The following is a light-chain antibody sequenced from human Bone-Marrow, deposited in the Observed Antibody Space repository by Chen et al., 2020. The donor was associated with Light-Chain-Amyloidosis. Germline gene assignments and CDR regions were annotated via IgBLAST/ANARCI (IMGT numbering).Light chain of an antibody. CDR2: WAS. CDR3: QQYYSTPYT. V-gene: IGKV4-1*01. J-gene: IGKJ2*01. CDR1: ESLLYRSNNKNY. Sequence: DIVMNQSPDSLAVSLGERATINCKSSESLLYRSNNKNYLGWYKQKPGQSPKQLMYWASTRESGVPDRFHGSGSGTDFTLAISSLQAEEVAVSYCQQYYSTPYTFGQVTKLDIQ.